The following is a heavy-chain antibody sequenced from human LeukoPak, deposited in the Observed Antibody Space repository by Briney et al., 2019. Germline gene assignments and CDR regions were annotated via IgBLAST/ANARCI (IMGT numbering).Heavy chain of an antibody. J-gene: IGHJ4*02. D-gene: IGHD5-18*01. CDR1: GGSISSYY. Sequence: PSETLSLTCTVSGGSISSYYWSWIRQPAGKGLEWIGRIYTSGSTHYNPSLKSRVTMSVDTSKNQFSLKLSSVTAADTAVYYCARDRVDTAMVCLDYWGQGTLVTVSS. V-gene: IGHV4-4*07. CDR2: IYTSGST. CDR3: ARDRVDTAMVCLDY.